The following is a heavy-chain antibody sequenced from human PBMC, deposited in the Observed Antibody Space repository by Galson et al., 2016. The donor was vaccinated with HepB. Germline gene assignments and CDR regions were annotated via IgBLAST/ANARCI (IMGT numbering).Heavy chain of an antibody. D-gene: IGHD2-2*02. Sequence: QSGAEVKKAGESLKISCKGSGYSFTSYWIAWVRQMPGKGLEWMGIIYPGDSDVRYSPSLQGQVTISVDKSINTAYLQWSSLKASDTAMYYCTIDLYCDSVSCDREGDYWGQGTLVTGSS. V-gene: IGHV5-51*01. J-gene: IGHJ4*02. CDR3: TIDLYCDSVSCDREGDY. CDR2: IYPGDSDV. CDR1: GYSFTSYW.